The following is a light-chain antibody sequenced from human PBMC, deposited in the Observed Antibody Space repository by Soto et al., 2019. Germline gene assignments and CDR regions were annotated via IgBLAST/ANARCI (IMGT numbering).Light chain of an antibody. Sequence: IQMTQSPSSLSASVGDRVTISCRASQNIGKYLHWYQQKSGEAPKLLIYGASILQGGVPARFIGSGSGTHFTLTISSLQPEDFATSYCQQSFRTPLTFGGGTKVDIK. CDR3: QQSFRTPLT. V-gene: IGKV1-39*01. J-gene: IGKJ4*01. CDR1: QNIGKY. CDR2: GAS.